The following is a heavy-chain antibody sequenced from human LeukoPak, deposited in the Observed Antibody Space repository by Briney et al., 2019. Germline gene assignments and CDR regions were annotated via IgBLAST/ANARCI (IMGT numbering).Heavy chain of an antibody. Sequence: GGSLRLSCTASGFAFSSYEMNWVRQAPGKVLEWVSYIYSSGHTIYYADSVKGRFTISRDNAKNPLYLQMNSLRAEDTAVYYCATEGWLQPFDYWGQGTLVTVSS. CDR1: GFAFSSYE. V-gene: IGHV3-48*03. D-gene: IGHD5-24*01. CDR3: ATEGWLQPFDY. CDR2: IYSSGHTI. J-gene: IGHJ4*02.